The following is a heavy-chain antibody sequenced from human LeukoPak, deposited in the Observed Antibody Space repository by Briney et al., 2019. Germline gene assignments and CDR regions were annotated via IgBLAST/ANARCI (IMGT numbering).Heavy chain of an antibody. CDR1: GHSTTRGYY. V-gene: IGHV4-38-2*01. Sequence: PSETLSLTCAISGHSTTRGYYWAWFRQSPGMGLEWIATFFQSHRSFYNASLESRVAMSLDTSKSQFSLNLTSVTAADTAVYYCARVFSVPYLLDSWGRGTQVTVSS. J-gene: IGHJ4*02. CDR2: FFQSHRS. CDR3: ARVFSVPYLLDS. D-gene: IGHD2/OR15-2a*01.